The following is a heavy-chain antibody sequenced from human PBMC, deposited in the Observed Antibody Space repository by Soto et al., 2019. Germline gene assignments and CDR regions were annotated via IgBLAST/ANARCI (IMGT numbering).Heavy chain of an antibody. V-gene: IGHV3-9*01. CDR2: ISWNSGSI. J-gene: IGHJ5*02. CDR1: GFTFDDYA. Sequence: ESGGGLVQPGRSLRLSCAASGFTFDDYAMHWVRQAPGKGLEWVSGISWNSGSIGYADSVKGRFTISRDNAKNSLYLQMNSLRAEDTALYYCAKGDSTSWAVDPNWFDPWGQGTLVTVSS. D-gene: IGHD6-19*01. CDR3: AKGDSTSWAVDPNWFDP.